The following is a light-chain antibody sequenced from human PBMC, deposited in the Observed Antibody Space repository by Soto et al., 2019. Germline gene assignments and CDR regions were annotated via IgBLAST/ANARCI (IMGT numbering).Light chain of an antibody. CDR1: QGINTA. CDR2: AAS. J-gene: IGKJ4*01. Sequence: AIQLTQSPSSLSASVGDRVTITCRATQGINTALGWYQQKPGKPPKLLIYAASSLESGAPSRFSGSGCGTDFTLTISSLQPEDFATYYCQQFNTFSRLTFGGGTKVEI. V-gene: IGKV1-13*02. CDR3: QQFNTFSRLT.